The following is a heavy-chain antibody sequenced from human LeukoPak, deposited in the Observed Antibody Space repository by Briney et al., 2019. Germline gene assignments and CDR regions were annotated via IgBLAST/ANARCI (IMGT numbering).Heavy chain of an antibody. CDR1: GFTFSSYS. V-gene: IGHV3-48*01. D-gene: IGHD2-2*01. CDR3: ARDNIVVVPAAIVHRFDP. J-gene: IGHJ5*02. Sequence: GGSLRLSCAASGFTFSSYSINWVRQAPGKGLEWVSYISSSSSTIYYADSVKGRFTISRDNAKNSLYLQMNSLRAEDTAVYYCARDNIVVVPAAIVHRFDPWGQGTLVTVSS. CDR2: ISSSSSTI.